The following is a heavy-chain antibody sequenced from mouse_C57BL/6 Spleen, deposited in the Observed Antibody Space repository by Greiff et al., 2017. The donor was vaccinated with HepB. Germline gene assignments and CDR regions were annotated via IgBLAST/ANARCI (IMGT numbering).Heavy chain of an antibody. CDR3: ARRRPYWYFDV. CDR1: GYTFTSYW. CDR2: IDPSDSYT. V-gene: IGHV1-50*01. J-gene: IGHJ1*03. Sequence: QVQLKQPGAELVKPGASVKLSCKASGYTFTSYWMQWVKQRPGQGLEWIGEIDPSDSYTNSNQKFKGKATLTVDTSSSTAYMQLSSLTSEDSAVYYCARRRPYWYFDVWGTGTTVTVSS.